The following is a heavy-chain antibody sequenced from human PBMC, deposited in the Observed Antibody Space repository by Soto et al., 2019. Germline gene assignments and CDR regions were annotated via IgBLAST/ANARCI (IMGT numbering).Heavy chain of an antibody. V-gene: IGHV4-59*08. D-gene: IGHD2-15*01. Sequence: PSETLSLTCTVSSGSISSYYWSWIRQPPGKGLEWIGYMYYGGRTNYNPSLKSRVTISVDTSKMQVSLKLSSVTAADKAVYFCARGTPSPLIVRSSRGPWFDPWGQGTLVTVSA. CDR2: MYYGGRT. CDR3: ARGTPSPLIVRSSRGPWFDP. CDR1: SGSISSYY. J-gene: IGHJ5*02.